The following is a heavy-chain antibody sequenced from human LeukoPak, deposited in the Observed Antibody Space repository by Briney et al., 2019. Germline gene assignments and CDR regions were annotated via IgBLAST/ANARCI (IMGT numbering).Heavy chain of an antibody. Sequence: ASVKVSCKASGYTFTNYAMNWVRQAPGQGLEWMGWINTNTGNPTYAQGFTGRFVFSLDTSVSTAYLQISSLKAEDTAVYYCARVGRAAEVGYMDVWGKGTTVTVSS. CDR1: GYTFTNYA. CDR2: INTNTGNP. D-gene: IGHD6-13*01. CDR3: ARVGRAAEVGYMDV. J-gene: IGHJ6*03. V-gene: IGHV7-4-1*02.